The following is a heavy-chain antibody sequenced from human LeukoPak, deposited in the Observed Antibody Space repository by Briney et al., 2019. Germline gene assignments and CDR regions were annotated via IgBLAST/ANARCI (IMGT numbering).Heavy chain of an antibody. D-gene: IGHD5-24*01. CDR2: IYYSWST. V-gene: IGHV4-39*01. Sequence: SETLSLTCTVSSATISSSRYYWGWIRQSPGKGLEWLGSIYYSWSTYYNPSLKSRVTISVDTSKNQVSLNLTSVTAADTAVYYCARAVEMSTIHPRFDFWGQGALVTVSS. CDR3: ARAVEMSTIHPRFDF. CDR1: SATISSSRYY. J-gene: IGHJ4*02.